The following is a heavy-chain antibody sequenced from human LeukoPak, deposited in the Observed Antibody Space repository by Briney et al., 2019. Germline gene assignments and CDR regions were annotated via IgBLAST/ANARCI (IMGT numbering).Heavy chain of an antibody. J-gene: IGHJ4*02. Sequence: SETLSLTCTATGGSISSYYWSWIRPPAGKQLERIGRIYTSGSTNYNPSLKSRVTMSVDTSKNQFSLKLSSVTAADTAVYYCAREWDNFDYWGQGTLVTVSS. CDR2: IYTSGST. D-gene: IGHD1-26*01. V-gene: IGHV4-4*07. CDR1: GGSISSYY. CDR3: AREWDNFDY.